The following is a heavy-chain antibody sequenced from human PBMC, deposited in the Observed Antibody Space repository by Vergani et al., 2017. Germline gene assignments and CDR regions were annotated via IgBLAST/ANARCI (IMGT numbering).Heavy chain of an antibody. Sequence: QVQLVQSRAEVKKPGSSVKVSCKASGGTFSSYAISWVRQAPGQGLEWMGGIIPIFGTSNYAQKFQGRVTITADESTSTAYMELSSRRSEDTAVYYCARSYYDSSGHYPFDYWGQGTLVTVSS. V-gene: IGHV1-69*12. D-gene: IGHD3-22*01. CDR1: GGTFSSYA. CDR3: ARSYYDSSGHYPFDY. J-gene: IGHJ4*02. CDR2: IIPIFGTS.